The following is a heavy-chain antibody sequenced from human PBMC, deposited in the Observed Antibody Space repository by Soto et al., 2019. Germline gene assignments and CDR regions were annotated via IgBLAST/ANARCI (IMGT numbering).Heavy chain of an antibody. CDR3: ASLHYADLYFAY. V-gene: IGHV4-31*03. Sequence: SETLSHTCTVAGGSIVSRGDYWSLISQHPGKGLEWIGYIYYSGSTYYNPSLKSRVTISVDTSKNQFSLKLSSVTAADTAVYYCASLHYADLYFAYRGQGTLVTVSS. J-gene: IGHJ4*02. CDR2: IYYSGST. CDR1: GGSIVSRGDY. D-gene: IGHD4-17*01.